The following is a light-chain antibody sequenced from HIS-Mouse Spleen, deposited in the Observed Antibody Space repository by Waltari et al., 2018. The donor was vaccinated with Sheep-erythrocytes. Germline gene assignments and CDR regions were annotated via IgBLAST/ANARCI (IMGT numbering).Light chain of an antibody. CDR3: CSYAGSYNHV. V-gene: IGLV2-11*01. CDR1: SSDVGGYNY. J-gene: IGLJ1*01. Sequence: QSALTQPRSVSGSPGQSVTIPCTGTSSDVGGYNYVSWYQQHQVKAPKLMIYDVSKRPSGVPDRFSGSKSGNTASLTISGLQAEDEADYYCCSYAGSYNHVFATGTKVTVL. CDR2: DVS.